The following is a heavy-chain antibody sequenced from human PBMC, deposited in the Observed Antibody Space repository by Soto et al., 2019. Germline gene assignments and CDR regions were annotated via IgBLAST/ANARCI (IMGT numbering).Heavy chain of an antibody. V-gene: IGHV3-33*01. CDR1: GFSFSSYG. Sequence: QVQLVESGGGVVQPGSSLRLSCAASGFSFSSYGMHWVRQAPGKGLEWVAVIWYDGSNKYYADSVKGRFTISRDNSKNTLYLEMNSLRAEDTAVYYCASERSYYGSGSRNVLDYWGQGTLVTVSS. J-gene: IGHJ4*02. CDR2: IWYDGSNK. CDR3: ASERSYYGSGSRNVLDY. D-gene: IGHD3-10*01.